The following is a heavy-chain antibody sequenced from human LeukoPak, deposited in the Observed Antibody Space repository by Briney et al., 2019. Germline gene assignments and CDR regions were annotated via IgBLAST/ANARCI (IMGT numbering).Heavy chain of an antibody. CDR3: ARRGSGSYRDYFDY. D-gene: IGHD1-26*01. CDR2: ISAYNGNT. J-gene: IGHJ4*02. V-gene: IGHV1-18*01. CDR1: GYTFTSYG. Sequence: GASVKVSCKASGYTFTSYGISWARQAPGQGLEWMGWISAYNGNTNYAQKLQGRVTMTTDTSTSTAYMELRSLKSDDTAVYYCARRGSGSYRDYFDYWGQGTLVTVSS.